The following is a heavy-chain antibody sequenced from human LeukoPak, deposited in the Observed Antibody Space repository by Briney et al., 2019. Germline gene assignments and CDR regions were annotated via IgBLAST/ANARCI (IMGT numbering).Heavy chain of an antibody. CDR2: INTNTGNP. Sequence: ASVTVSCKVSGYTLTELSMHWVRQAPGQGLEWMGWINTNTGNPTYAQGFTGRFVFSLDTSVSTAYLQISSLKAEDTAVYYCARDFDYGDSWGQGTLVTVSS. V-gene: IGHV7-4-1*02. CDR3: ARDFDYGDS. CDR1: GYTLTELS. J-gene: IGHJ4*02. D-gene: IGHD3-3*01.